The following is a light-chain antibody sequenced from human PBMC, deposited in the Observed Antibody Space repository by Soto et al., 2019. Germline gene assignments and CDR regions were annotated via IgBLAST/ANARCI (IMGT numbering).Light chain of an antibody. Sequence: QSALTQPASVSGSPGQSITISCTGTNSDVGGYNYVSWYQQHPGKAPKLMIFDVSNRPSGVSNRFSGSKSGNTASLTISGLQPEDEADYYCSSYTSSSTYVFGTGTKVTVL. CDR1: NSDVGGYNY. V-gene: IGLV2-14*01. CDR3: SSYTSSSTYV. J-gene: IGLJ1*01. CDR2: DVS.